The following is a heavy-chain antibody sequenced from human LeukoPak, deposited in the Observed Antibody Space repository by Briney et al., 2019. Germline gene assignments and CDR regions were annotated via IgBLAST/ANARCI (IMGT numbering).Heavy chain of an antibody. CDR1: GFTFSSYA. D-gene: IGHD1-26*01. J-gene: IGHJ4*02. CDR3: TRESGSYHGNDY. Sequence: GGSLRLSCAASGFTFSSYAMSWVRQAPGKGLEWVSAISGSGGSTYYADSVKGRFTISRDNSKNTLYLQMNSLRSDDTAVYYCTRESGSYHGNDYWGQGTLVTVSS. CDR2: ISGSGGST. V-gene: IGHV3-23*01.